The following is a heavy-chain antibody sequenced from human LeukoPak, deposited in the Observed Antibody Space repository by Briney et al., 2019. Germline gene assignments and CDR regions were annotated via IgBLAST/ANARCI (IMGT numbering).Heavy chain of an antibody. Sequence: GESLKFSCKGSGYSFTSYWIGWVRQMPGKGLEWMGIIYPGDSDTRYSPSFQGQVTISADKSISTAYLQWSSLKASDTAMYYCARHALTVTTTNWFDPWGQGTLVTVSS. CDR1: GYSFTSYW. D-gene: IGHD4-17*01. CDR3: ARHALTVTTTNWFDP. V-gene: IGHV5-51*01. J-gene: IGHJ5*02. CDR2: IYPGDSDT.